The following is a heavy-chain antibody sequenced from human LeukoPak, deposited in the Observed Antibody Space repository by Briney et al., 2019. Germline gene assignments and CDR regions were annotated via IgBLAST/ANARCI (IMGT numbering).Heavy chain of an antibody. Sequence: ASVKVSCKASGYTFTNYFMHWVRQAPGQGLEWMGMIIPSGGSTTYADSVKGRFTISRDNAKSSLYLQMNSLRVEDTALYYCARGTYGGFDYWGQGTLVTVSS. D-gene: IGHD3-10*01. J-gene: IGHJ4*02. V-gene: IGHV1-46*04. CDR2: IIPSGGST. CDR1: GYTFTNYF. CDR3: ARGTYGGFDY.